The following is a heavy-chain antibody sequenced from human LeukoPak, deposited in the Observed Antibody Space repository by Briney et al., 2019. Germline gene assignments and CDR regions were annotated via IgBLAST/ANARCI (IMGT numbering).Heavy chain of an antibody. CDR3: ARDESIAALEY. J-gene: IGHJ4*02. V-gene: IGHV1-46*01. CDR1: GYIFTSFY. D-gene: IGHD6-6*01. Sequence: ASVKVSCKTSGYIFTSFYMHWVRQAPGQGLEWMGIINPAGGNAGYAQKFQDRVTMTRDTSTSTVYMEVSSLRFEDTAVYYCARDESIAALEYWGQGTLVTVSS. CDR2: INPAGGNA.